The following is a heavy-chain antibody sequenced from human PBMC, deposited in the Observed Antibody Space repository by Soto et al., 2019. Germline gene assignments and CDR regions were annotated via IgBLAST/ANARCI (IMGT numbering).Heavy chain of an antibody. Sequence: SETLSLTCAFYCGSFIGYYWSWIRQPPGKGLEWIGEINHGGSTNYNPSLKSRVTISVDTSKNQFSLKLSSVTAADTAVYYCARGIGGWFNWFDPWGQGSLGTVSS. D-gene: IGHD6-19*01. J-gene: IGHJ5*02. CDR1: CGSFIGYY. CDR3: ARGIGGWFNWFDP. V-gene: IGHV4-34*01. CDR2: INHGGST.